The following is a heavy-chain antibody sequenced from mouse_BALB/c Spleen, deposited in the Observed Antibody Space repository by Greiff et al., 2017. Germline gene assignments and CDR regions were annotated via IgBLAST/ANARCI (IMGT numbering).Heavy chain of an antibody. CDR3: TRSSYFDY. Sequence: QVQLKQPGAELVKPGASVKLSCKASGYTFTSYYMYWVKQRPGQGLEWIGGINPSNGGTNFNEKFKSKATLTVDKSSSTAYMQLSSLTSEDSAVYYCTRSSYFDYWGQGTTLTVSS. V-gene: IGHV1S81*02. J-gene: IGHJ2*01. CDR2: INPSNGGT. CDR1: GYTFTSYY.